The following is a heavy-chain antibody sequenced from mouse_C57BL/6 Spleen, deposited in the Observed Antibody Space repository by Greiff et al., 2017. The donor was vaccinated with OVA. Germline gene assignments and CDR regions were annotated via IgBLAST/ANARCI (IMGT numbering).Heavy chain of an antibody. V-gene: IGHV1-55*01. J-gene: IGHJ4*01. CDR1: GYTFTSYW. CDR3: ARLDSSGYVVYAMDY. Sequence: VQLQQSGAELVKPGASVKMSCKASGYTFTSYWITWVKQRPGQGLEWIGDIYPGSGSTNYNEKFKSKATLTVDTSSSTAYMQLSSLTSEDSAVYYCARLDSSGYVVYAMDYWGQGTSVTVSS. CDR2: IYPGSGST. D-gene: IGHD3-2*02.